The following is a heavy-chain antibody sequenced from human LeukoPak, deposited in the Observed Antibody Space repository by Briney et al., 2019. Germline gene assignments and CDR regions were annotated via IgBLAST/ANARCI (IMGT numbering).Heavy chain of an antibody. J-gene: IGHJ5*02. CDR1: GFTFSNYA. CDR3: ATLTAPGES. V-gene: IGHV3-30*07. CDR2: ISSGGTYE. Sequence: GGSLRLSCAASGFTFSNYAMHWVRQAPGKGLEWVSLISSGGTYEYYADSVKGRFTISRDNSKNTLYLQLNSLRAEDTAVYYCATLTAPGESWGQGTLVTVSS. D-gene: IGHD3-16*01.